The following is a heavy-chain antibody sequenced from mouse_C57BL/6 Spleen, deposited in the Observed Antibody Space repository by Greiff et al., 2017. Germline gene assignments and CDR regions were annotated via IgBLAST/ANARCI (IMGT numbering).Heavy chain of an antibody. CDR1: GYSITSGYY. V-gene: IGHV3-6*01. CDR3: ARADSSGPMDY. CDR2: ISYDGSN. Sequence: DVQLQESGPGLVKPSQSLSLTCSVTGYSITSGYYWNWIRQFPGNKLEWMGYISYDGSNNYNPSLKNRISITRDTSKNQFFLKLNSVTTEDTATYYCARADSSGPMDYWGQGTSVTVSS. D-gene: IGHD3-2*02. J-gene: IGHJ4*01.